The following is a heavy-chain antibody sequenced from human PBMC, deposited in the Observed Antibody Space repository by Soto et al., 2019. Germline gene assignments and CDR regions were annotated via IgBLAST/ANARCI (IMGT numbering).Heavy chain of an antibody. J-gene: IGHJ5*02. Sequence: ASVQVSCKASGYTFTSYYMHWVRQAPGQGLEWMGIINPSGGSTSYAQKFQGRVTMTRDTSTSTVYMELSSLRSEDTAVYYCARGVEIVGLVNHPTPGRFHRWGQGPLVTRSS. D-gene: IGHD3-3*01. V-gene: IGHV1-46*01. CDR3: ARGVEIVGLVNHPTPGRFHR. CDR1: GYTFTSYY. CDR2: INPSGGST.